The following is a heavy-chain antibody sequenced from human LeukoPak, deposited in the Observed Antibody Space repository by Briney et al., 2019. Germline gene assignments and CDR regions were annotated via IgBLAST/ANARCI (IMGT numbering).Heavy chain of an antibody. V-gene: IGHV3-64*01. J-gene: IGHJ4*02. D-gene: IGHD2-15*01. CDR2: ISSNGGST. Sequence: GGSLRLSCAASGFTFSSYAMHWVRQAPGKGLEYVSAISSNGGSTYYANSVKGRFTISRDNSKNTLYLQMVSLRAEDMAVYYCARDQGSPGYCSGGSCPIGYWGQGTLVTVSS. CDR1: GFTFSSYA. CDR3: ARDQGSPGYCSGGSCPIGY.